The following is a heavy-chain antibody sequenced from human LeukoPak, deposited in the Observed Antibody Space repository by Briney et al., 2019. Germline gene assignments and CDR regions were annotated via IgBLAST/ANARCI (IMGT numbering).Heavy chain of an antibody. Sequence: GGSLRLSCAASGNYWMHWVRQVPGKGLVWVSHINSDGSWTSYADSVKGRFTISKDNAKNTVYLQMNRLRAEDTAVYYCVKNPDRNSYGSFHYWGQGTLVTVSS. V-gene: IGHV3-74*01. D-gene: IGHD5-18*01. CDR1: GNYW. CDR2: INSDGSWT. CDR3: VKNPDRNSYGSFHY. J-gene: IGHJ4*02.